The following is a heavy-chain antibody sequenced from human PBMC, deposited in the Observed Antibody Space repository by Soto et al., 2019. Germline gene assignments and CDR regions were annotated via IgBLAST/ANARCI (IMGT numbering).Heavy chain of an antibody. Sequence: EVQVMESGGDLVQPGGSLRLSCEAAGFTVSRNYMSWVRQAPGKGLECVSVVYTNGNTYFADSFKGRFTVSRDTSRNTLYVQMNSLRVADTAGYFLARSVAVIVSNAVEPWGPGTMFTVAS. CDR1: GFTVSRNY. CDR3: ARSVAVIVSNAVEP. V-gene: IGHV3-66*01. CDR2: VYTNGNT. D-gene: IGHD2-15*01. J-gene: IGHJ3*01.